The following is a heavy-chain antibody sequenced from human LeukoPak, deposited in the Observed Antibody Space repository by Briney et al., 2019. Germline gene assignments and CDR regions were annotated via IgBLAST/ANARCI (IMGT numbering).Heavy chain of an antibody. CDR3: ARKYCSSTGCLFDY. CDR1: GFTFSSYE. V-gene: IGHV3-48*03. D-gene: IGHD2-2*01. Sequence: GGSLRLSCAASGFTFSSYEMNWVRQVPGKGLEWVSYISTSGSPISYADSVKGRFTISRDNAKNSLYLQMNSLRAEDTAVYYCARKYCSSTGCLFDYWGQGTLVTVSS. CDR2: ISTSGSPI. J-gene: IGHJ4*02.